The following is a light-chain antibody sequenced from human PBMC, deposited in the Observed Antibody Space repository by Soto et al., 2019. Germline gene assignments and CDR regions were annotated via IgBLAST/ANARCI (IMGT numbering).Light chain of an antibody. CDR3: QQYSDNWT. CDR1: QSISSW. CDR2: KAS. J-gene: IGKJ1*01. Sequence: DIQMTQSPSTLSASVGDRVTITCRASQSISSWLAWYQQQPGTAPKLLIYKASTLPSGVPSRFSGSGSGTEFTLTISSLQPDDFATYYCQQYSDNWTFGQGTKVDIK. V-gene: IGKV1-5*03.